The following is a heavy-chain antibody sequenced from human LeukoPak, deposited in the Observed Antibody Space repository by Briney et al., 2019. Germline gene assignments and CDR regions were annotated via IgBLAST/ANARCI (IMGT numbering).Heavy chain of an antibody. CDR2: ISSSSSTI. CDR1: GFTFSGYS. Sequence: GGSLRLSCAASGFTFSGYSMNWVRQAPGKGLEWVSYISSSSSTIYYADSVKGRFTISRDNAKNSLYLQMNSLRAEDTAVYYCARDSYLWLVPRGYYYGMDVWGQGTTVTVSS. CDR3: ARDSYLWLVPRGYYYGMDV. V-gene: IGHV3-48*01. D-gene: IGHD6-19*01. J-gene: IGHJ6*02.